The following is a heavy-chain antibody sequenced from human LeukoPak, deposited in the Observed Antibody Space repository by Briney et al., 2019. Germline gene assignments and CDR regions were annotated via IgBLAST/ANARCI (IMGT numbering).Heavy chain of an antibody. CDR1: GYDFSDYD. Sequence: ASVKVSCKASGYDFSDYDIIWVRQAAGPGLEWVGWVNPKSGSTAYAQKFQRRVTMTSSSSITTVYMELSSLRSDDSAVYYCARGVSIRRTAWAYWGQGTLVTVSS. J-gene: IGHJ4*02. V-gene: IGHV1-8*02. CDR3: ARGVSIRRTAWAY. D-gene: IGHD3-3*02. CDR2: VNPKSGST.